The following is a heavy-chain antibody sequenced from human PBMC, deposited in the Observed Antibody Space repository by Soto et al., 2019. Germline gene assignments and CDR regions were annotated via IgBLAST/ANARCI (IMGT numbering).Heavy chain of an antibody. D-gene: IGHD3-3*01. CDR3: ARTDAARSGTIFGVVTQDPDAFDI. CDR1: GYTFTSYA. J-gene: IGHJ3*02. CDR2: INAGNGNT. Sequence: GASVKVSCKASGYTFTSYAMHWVRQAPGQRLEWMGWINAGNGNTKYSQKFQGRVTITRDTSASTAYMELSSLRPDDTAVYYCARTDAARSGTIFGVVTQDPDAFDIWGQGTMVTVSS. V-gene: IGHV1-3*01.